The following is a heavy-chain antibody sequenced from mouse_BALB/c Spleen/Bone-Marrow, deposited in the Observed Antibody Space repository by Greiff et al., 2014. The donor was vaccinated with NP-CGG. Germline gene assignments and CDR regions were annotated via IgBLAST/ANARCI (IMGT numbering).Heavy chain of an antibody. CDR1: GFNIKDTY. V-gene: IGHV14-3*02. Sequence: EVQLQQSGAELVKPGASVKLSCSASGFNIKDTYMHWVKRRPEQGLEWIGRIDPANGNTKYDPKFQEKATITADTSSNTVDLQLSSLTFEDTAVYYCARQEFAIYWYFDVWGAGTTVTVSS. CDR2: IDPANGNT. J-gene: IGHJ1*01. CDR3: ARQEFAIYWYFDV. D-gene: IGHD1-3*01.